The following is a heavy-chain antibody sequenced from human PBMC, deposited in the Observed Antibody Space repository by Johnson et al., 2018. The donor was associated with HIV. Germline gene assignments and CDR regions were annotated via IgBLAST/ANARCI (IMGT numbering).Heavy chain of an antibody. CDR3: ARDLRTPGSGWGVDAFDI. J-gene: IGHJ3*02. CDR2: VKQDGSEK. V-gene: IGHV3-7*01. CDR1: GFTFSGYW. D-gene: IGHD6-19*01. Sequence: EVQLVEFGGGLVQPGGSLRLSCTASGFTFSGYWMSWVRQAPGKGLEWVANVKQDGSEKYYVDSVKGRFTISRDNAKNSLHLQRNSLRAEDTAVYYCARDLRTPGSGWGVDAFDIWGQGTMVTVSS.